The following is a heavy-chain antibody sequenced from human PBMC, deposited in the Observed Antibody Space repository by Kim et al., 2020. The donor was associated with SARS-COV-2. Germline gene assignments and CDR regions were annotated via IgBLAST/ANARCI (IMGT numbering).Heavy chain of an antibody. V-gene: IGHV4-34*01. D-gene: IGHD5-18*01. CDR3: ARGRKGIQLWLRSSVWFDP. CDR2: INPSGST. Sequence: SETLSLTCAVYGESFSDYYWSWIRQPPGKGLEWIGEINPSGSTNYTPSLKSRVTISVDTSKNQFSLKLSSVTAADTAVYFCARGRKGIQLWLRSSVWFDPWGQGTLVTVSS. CDR1: GESFSDYY. J-gene: IGHJ5*02.